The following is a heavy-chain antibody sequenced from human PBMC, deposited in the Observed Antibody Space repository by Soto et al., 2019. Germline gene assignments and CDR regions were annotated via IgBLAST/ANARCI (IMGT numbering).Heavy chain of an antibody. Sequence: QVQLQESGPGLVKPSETLSLTCTVSGGSISSYYWSWIRQPPGKGLEWIGYIYYSGSTNYNPSLKSRVTISVATSKSQFSLKLSSVTAADTAVYYCASPSIFGVVTPCDYWGQGTLVSVSS. CDR2: IYYSGST. D-gene: IGHD3-3*01. V-gene: IGHV4-59*08. CDR1: GGSISSYY. CDR3: ASPSIFGVVTPCDY. J-gene: IGHJ4*02.